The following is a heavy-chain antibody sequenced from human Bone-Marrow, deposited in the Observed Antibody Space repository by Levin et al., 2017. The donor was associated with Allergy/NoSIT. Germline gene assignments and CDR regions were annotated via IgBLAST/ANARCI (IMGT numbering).Heavy chain of an antibody. V-gene: IGHV4-4*07. J-gene: IGHJ5*02. Sequence: SETLSLTCTVSGGSISSYYWSWIRQPAGKGLEWIGRIYTSGSTNYNPSLKSRVTMSVDTSKNQFSLKLSSVTAADTAVYYCARERMYIAARHNWFDPWGQGTLVTVSS. CDR2: IYTSGST. CDR3: ARERMYIAARHNWFDP. D-gene: IGHD6-6*01. CDR1: GGSISSYY.